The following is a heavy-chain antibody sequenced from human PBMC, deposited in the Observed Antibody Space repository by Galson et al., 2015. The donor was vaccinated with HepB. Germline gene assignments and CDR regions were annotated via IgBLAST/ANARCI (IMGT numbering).Heavy chain of an antibody. V-gene: IGHV5-51*01. D-gene: IGHD2-15*01. CDR1: GYSFITYF. Sequence: QSGAEVKKPGESLKISCKGSGYSFITYFIAWVRQMPGKGLEWMGVIHPSDSDTKYSPSLQGQVTILADKSINTAYLQWSSLKASDTAIYYCARLIVGADGGLDYWGQGTLVIVSS. CDR2: IHPSDSDT. J-gene: IGHJ4*02. CDR3: ARLIVGADGGLDY.